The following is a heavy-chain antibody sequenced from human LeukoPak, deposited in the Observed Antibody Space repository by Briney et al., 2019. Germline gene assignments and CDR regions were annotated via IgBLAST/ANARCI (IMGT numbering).Heavy chain of an antibody. Sequence: ASVKVSCKASGYTFTGYYMHWVRQAPGQGLEWMGWINPNSGGTNYAQKLQGRVTMTTDTSTSTAYMELRSLRSDDTAVYYCAREYREYQLLYFGLDYYYYMDVWGKGTTVTVSS. CDR3: AREYREYQLLYFGLDYYYYMDV. J-gene: IGHJ6*03. CDR2: INPNSGGT. D-gene: IGHD2-2*02. CDR1: GYTFTGYY. V-gene: IGHV1-2*02.